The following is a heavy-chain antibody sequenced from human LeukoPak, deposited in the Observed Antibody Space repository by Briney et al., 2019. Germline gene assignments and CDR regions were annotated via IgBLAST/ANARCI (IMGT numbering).Heavy chain of an antibody. CDR3: ARLYGVGGYYGLGSYYRFNYYGMDV. Sequence: GESLKISCKGSGYSFTSYWIGWVRQMPGKGLEWMGIIYPGDSDTRYSPSFQGQVTISADKSISTAYLQWSSLKASDTAMYYCARLYGVGGYYGLGSYYRFNYYGMDVWGQGTTVTVSS. D-gene: IGHD3-10*01. CDR2: IYPGDSDT. V-gene: IGHV5-51*01. J-gene: IGHJ6*02. CDR1: GYSFTSYW.